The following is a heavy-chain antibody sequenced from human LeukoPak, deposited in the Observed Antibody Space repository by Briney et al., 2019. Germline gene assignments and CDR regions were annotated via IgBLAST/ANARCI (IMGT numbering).Heavy chain of an antibody. CDR2: ISSSSSYI. D-gene: IGHD3-16*01. CDR1: GFTFSSYS. V-gene: IGHV3-21*01. CDR3: ARFEGGVPDAFDI. Sequence: GGSLRLSCAASGFTFSSYSMNWVRQAPGKGLEWVSSISSSSSYIYYADSVRGRFTISRDNAKNSLYLQMNSLRAEDTAVYYCARFEGGVPDAFDIWGQGTMVTVSS. J-gene: IGHJ3*02.